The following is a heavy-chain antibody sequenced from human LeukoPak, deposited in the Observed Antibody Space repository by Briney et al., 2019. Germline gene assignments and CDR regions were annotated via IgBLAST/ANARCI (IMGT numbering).Heavy chain of an antibody. J-gene: IGHJ3*02. Sequence: PSETLSLTCTVSGGSISSGDYYWSWIRQPPGKGLEWIWYIYYSGSTYYNPSLKSRVTISVDTSKNQFSLKLSSVTAADTAVYYCASLSDIVVVPAAIKDAFDIWGQGTMVTVSS. V-gene: IGHV4-30-4*08. CDR2: IYYSGST. D-gene: IGHD2-2*02. CDR1: GGSISSGDYY. CDR3: ASLSDIVVVPAAIKDAFDI.